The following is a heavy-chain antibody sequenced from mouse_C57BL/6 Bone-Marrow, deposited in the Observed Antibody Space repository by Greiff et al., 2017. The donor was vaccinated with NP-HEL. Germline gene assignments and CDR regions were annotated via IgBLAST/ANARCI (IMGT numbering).Heavy chain of an antibody. CDR1: GYAFTNYL. V-gene: IGHV1-54*01. CDR3: ARSPYTTVVAMHYVDY. J-gene: IGHJ2*01. D-gene: IGHD1-1*01. Sequence: QVQLQQSGAELVRPGTSVKVSCKASGYAFTNYLIEWVKQRPGQGLEWIGVINPGSGGTNYNEKFKGKATLTADKSSSTAYMQCSSLTSEDSAVYFCARSPYTTVVAMHYVDYWGQGTTLTVSS. CDR2: INPGSGGT.